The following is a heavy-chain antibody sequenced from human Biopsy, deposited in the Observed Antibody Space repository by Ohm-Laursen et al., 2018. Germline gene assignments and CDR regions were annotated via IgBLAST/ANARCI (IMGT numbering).Heavy chain of an antibody. CDR2: IYDRGSTA. J-gene: IGHJ4*02. CDR3: ARGMRSSGWPYFDP. V-gene: IGHV4-61*01. Sequence: SDTLSLTCTVSGDSVSSGSFYWTWIRQPPGQGPEYIGHIYDRGSTANYNPSLESRVTMSVDMPKNQFSLKLSPVTAADTAIYYCARGMRSSGWPYFDPWGQGTLVTVSS. CDR1: GDSVSSGSFY. D-gene: IGHD6-19*01.